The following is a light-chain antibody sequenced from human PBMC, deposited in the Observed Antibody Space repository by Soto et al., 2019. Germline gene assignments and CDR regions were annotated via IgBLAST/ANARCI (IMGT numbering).Light chain of an antibody. V-gene: IGLV2-14*01. J-gene: IGLJ1*01. CDR3: NSYTSTYTGV. Sequence: QSALTQPASVSGSPGQSITISCAGTSSDVGGYKYVSWYQQHPGKAPKLMIYEVSNRPSGVSTRFSGSKSGNTASLTISGLQAEDEADYYCNSYTSTYTGVFGTGTKLTVL. CDR2: EVS. CDR1: SSDVGGYKY.